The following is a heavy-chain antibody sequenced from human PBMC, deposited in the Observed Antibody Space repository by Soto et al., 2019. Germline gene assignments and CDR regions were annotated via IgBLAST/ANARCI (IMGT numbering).Heavy chain of an antibody. Sequence: ALRLSCAASGFTFSSYGMHWVRQAPGKGLEWVAVISYDGSNKYYADSVKGRFTISRDNSKNTLYLQMNSLRAEDTAVYYCAKDRTPRITMLESYRGHLTPFPAS. V-gene: IGHV3-30*18. CDR2: ISYDGSNK. D-gene: IGHD3-22*01. CDR3: AKDRTPRITMLESY. CDR1: GFTFSSYG. J-gene: IGHJ4*01.